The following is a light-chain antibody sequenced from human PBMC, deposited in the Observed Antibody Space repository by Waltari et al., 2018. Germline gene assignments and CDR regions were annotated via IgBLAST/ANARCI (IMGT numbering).Light chain of an antibody. CDR3: TSYTTSSTWV. CDR2: DVT. V-gene: IGLV2-14*04. J-gene: IGLJ3*02. Sequence: WYQQHPGKGPKLMIFDVTKRPSGVSDRFFGSKSANTASLTISGLQAEDEANYYCTSYTTSSTWVFGGGTRLTVL.